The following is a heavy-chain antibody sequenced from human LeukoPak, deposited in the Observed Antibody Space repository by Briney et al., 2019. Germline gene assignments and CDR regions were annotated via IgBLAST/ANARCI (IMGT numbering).Heavy chain of an antibody. V-gene: IGHV1-18*01. CDR1: GYTFTSYG. D-gene: IGHD6-13*01. CDR2: ISAYNGNT. CDR3: ARDRRSSSWTNFDY. Sequence: ASVKVSCKASGYTFTSYGISWVRQAPGQGLEWMGWISAYNGNTNYAQRLQGRVTMTTDTSTSTAYMELRSLRSDDTAVYYCARDRRSSSWTNFDYWGQGTLVTVSS. J-gene: IGHJ4*02.